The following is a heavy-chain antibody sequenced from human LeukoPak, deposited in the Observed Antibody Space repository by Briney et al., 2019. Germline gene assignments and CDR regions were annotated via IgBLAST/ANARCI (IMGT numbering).Heavy chain of an antibody. D-gene: IGHD4-17*01. CDR3: ARGPDGDYYYYGMDV. V-gene: IGHV3-11*01. Sequence: GGSLRLSCAASGFTFSGYAMSWIRQAPGKGLEWVSYISSSDSTIYYADSVKGRFTISRDNAKNSLYLQMNSLRAEDTAVYYCARGPDGDYYYYGMDVWGQGTTVTVSS. CDR1: GFTFSGYA. J-gene: IGHJ6*02. CDR2: ISSSDSTI.